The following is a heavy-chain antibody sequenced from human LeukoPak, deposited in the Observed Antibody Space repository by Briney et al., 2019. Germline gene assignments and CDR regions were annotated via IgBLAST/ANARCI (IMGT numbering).Heavy chain of an antibody. Sequence: SQTLSLTCAVSGGSISSGGYSWSWIRQPPGKGLEWIGYIYHSGSTYYNPSLKSRVTISVDMSKNQFSLKLSSVTAADTAVYYCAREIVADYWGQGTLVTVSS. CDR1: GGSISSGGYS. CDR2: IYHSGST. CDR3: AREIVADY. D-gene: IGHD2-15*01. V-gene: IGHV4-30-2*01. J-gene: IGHJ4*02.